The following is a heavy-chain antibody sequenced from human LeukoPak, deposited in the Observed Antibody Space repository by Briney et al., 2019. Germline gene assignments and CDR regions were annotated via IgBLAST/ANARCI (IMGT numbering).Heavy chain of an antibody. CDR3: ASLTQGYDFWSGYYKTAPVDY. Sequence: ASVKVSCKASGGTFSSYAISWVRQAPGQGLEWMGGIIPIFGTANYAQKFQGRVTITADESTSTAYMELSSLRSEDTAVYYSASLTQGYDFWSGYYKTAPVDYWGQGTLVTVSS. V-gene: IGHV1-69*13. J-gene: IGHJ4*02. CDR2: IIPIFGTA. D-gene: IGHD3-3*01. CDR1: GGTFSSYA.